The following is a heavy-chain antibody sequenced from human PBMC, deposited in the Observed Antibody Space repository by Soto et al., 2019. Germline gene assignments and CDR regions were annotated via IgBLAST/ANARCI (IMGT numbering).Heavy chain of an antibody. CDR3: ARGPLGYCSGGSCSVPFDP. Sequence: SETLSLTCTVSGGSISSYYWSWIRQPPGKGLEWIGYIYYSGSTNYNPSLKSRVTISVDTSKNQFSLKLSSVTAADTAVYYFARGPLGYCSGGSCSVPFDPWGQGTLVTVSS. D-gene: IGHD2-15*01. J-gene: IGHJ5*02. V-gene: IGHV4-59*01. CDR2: IYYSGST. CDR1: GGSISSYY.